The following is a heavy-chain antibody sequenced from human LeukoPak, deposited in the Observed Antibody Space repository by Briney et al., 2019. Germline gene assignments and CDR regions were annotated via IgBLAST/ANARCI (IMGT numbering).Heavy chain of an antibody. Sequence: ASVKVSCKASGYSFTGYYMHWVRQAPGQGLEWMGWINPNSGGTNYAQKFQGRVTMTRDTSISTAYMELSRLRSDDTAVYYCARVRITIFGVVIIYFDYWGQGTLVTVSS. CDR1: GYSFTGYY. CDR2: INPNSGGT. J-gene: IGHJ4*02. D-gene: IGHD3-3*01. V-gene: IGHV1-2*02. CDR3: ARVRITIFGVVIIYFDY.